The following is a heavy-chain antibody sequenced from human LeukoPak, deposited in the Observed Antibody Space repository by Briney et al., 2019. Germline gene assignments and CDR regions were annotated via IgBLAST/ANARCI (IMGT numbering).Heavy chain of an antibody. V-gene: IGHV3-23*01. D-gene: IGHD3-10*01. CDR1: GFTFSSYG. Sequence: GGSLRLSCAASGFTFSSYGMSWVRQAPGKGLEWVSAISGSGGSTYYADSVKGRFTISRDNSKNTLYLQMNSLRAEDTAVYYCAKVLQLLWFGEPNPFDYWGQGTLVTVSS. J-gene: IGHJ4*02. CDR2: ISGSGGST. CDR3: AKVLQLLWFGEPNPFDY.